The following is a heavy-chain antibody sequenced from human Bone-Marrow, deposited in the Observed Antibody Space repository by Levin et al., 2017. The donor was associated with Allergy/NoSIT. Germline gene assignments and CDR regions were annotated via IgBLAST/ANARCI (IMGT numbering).Heavy chain of an antibody. D-gene: IGHD2-2*01. CDR2: ISGSGGTT. J-gene: IGHJ4*02. CDR1: GFNFSSYA. CDR3: AKGSLSADILVVPSAAPNDY. Sequence: SCAASGFNFSSYAMTWVRQAPGKGLEWVSGISGSGGTTYYGDPVKGRFTISRDNSNSTLYLQMNSLRAEDTAVYYCAKGSLSADILVVPSAAPNDYWGQGTLVTVSS. V-gene: IGHV3-23*01.